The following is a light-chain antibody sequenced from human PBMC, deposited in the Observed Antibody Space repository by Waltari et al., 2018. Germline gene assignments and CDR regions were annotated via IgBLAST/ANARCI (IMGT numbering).Light chain of an antibody. CDR1: SSNIGSNY. V-gene: IGLV1-47*01. CDR3: AAWDDSLSVVV. CDR2: RNN. Sequence: QSVLTQSPSASGTPGQRVTISCSGSSSNIGSNYVYWYQQLPATAPKLLIYRNNPRPSGVPDRFSGSKSGTSASLAISGLRSEDEADYYCAAWDDSLSVVVFGGGTKLTVL. J-gene: IGLJ2*01.